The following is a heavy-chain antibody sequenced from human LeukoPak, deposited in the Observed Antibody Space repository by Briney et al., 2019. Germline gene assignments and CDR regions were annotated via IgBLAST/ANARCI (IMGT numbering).Heavy chain of an antibody. D-gene: IGHD1/OR15-1a*01. CDR2: IKPDGSEE. J-gene: IGHJ4*02. CDR1: GFTFSNYW. CDR3: ARNKRGDF. V-gene: IGHV3-7*01. Sequence: PGGSLRLSCAASGFTFSNYWMSWVRQAPGKGLEWVANIKPDGSEENYVDSVKGRFTISRDNAKNSLYLQMNSLRAEDTAVYYCARNKRGDFWGLGVLVIVSS.